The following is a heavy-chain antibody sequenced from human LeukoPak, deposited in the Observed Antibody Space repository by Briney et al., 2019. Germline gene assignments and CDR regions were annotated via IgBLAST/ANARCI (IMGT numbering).Heavy chain of an antibody. CDR1: GFTFSNYG. Sequence: GRSLRLSCVASGFTFSNYGMHWVRQAPGKGLEWVAVISYDGRHKYYADSVKGRFTISRDNSKNTLYLQMSSLRAEDTAMYYCARVPSIAAVGIRLDYWGQGTLVTVSS. J-gene: IGHJ4*02. CDR2: ISYDGRHK. V-gene: IGHV3-30*03. D-gene: IGHD6-13*01. CDR3: ARVPSIAAVGIRLDY.